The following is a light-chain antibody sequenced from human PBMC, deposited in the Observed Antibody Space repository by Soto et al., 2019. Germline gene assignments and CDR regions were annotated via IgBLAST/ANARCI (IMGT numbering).Light chain of an antibody. V-gene: IGLV2-14*01. Sequence: PVLAQPASGNGSPRESITISSTGTSSDVGGYNYVSWYQQHPGKAPKLMIYDVSNRPSGVSNRFSGSKSGNTASLTIPGLQAEDEADYYCSSYTSSSTLFGTGTKVTVL. CDR2: DVS. CDR3: SSYTSSSTL. CDR1: SSDVGGYNY. J-gene: IGLJ1*01.